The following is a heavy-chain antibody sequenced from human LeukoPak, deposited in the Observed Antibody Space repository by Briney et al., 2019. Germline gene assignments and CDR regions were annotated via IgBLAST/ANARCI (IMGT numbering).Heavy chain of an antibody. CDR2: IYSGGST. J-gene: IGHJ3*02. Sequence: GGSLRLSCAASGFTVSSNYMSWVRQAPGKGLEWVSVIYSGGSTYYADSVKGRFTISRDNSKNTLYLQMNSLRAEDTAVYYCARDGRYSYGHDAFDIWGQGTMVTVSS. CDR1: GFTVSSNY. D-gene: IGHD5-18*01. CDR3: ARDGRYSYGHDAFDI. V-gene: IGHV3-53*01.